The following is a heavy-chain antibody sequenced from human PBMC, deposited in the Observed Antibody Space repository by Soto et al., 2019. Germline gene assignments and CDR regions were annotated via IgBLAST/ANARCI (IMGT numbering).Heavy chain of an antibody. V-gene: IGHV4-30-4*01. J-gene: IGHJ5*02. D-gene: IGHD4-17*01. Sequence: QVQLQESGPGLVKPSQTLSLTCTVSGGSISSGDYYWSWIRQPPGKGLEWIGYIYYSGSTYYNPSLKSRVTISVDTSKNQFSLKLSSVTAADTAVYYCARDRVYGGNYPNWFDPWGQGTLVTVSS. CDR1: GGSISSGDYY. CDR3: ARDRVYGGNYPNWFDP. CDR2: IYYSGST.